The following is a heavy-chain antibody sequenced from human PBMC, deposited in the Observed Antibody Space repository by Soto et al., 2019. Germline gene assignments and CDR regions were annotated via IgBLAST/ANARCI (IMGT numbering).Heavy chain of an antibody. V-gene: IGHV4-30-2*01. Sequence: PSETLSLTCAVSGGSISSGFYSWSWIRQPPGQGLEWIGHIYNSGNTYYNPSLMSRVTISVDRSQNHFSLKLTSVTAADTAVYYCARGSDGVWNCFDPWGQGTQVTVSS. CDR2: IYNSGNT. D-gene: IGHD2-21*02. CDR3: ARGSDGVWNCFDP. J-gene: IGHJ5*02. CDR1: GGSISSGFYS.